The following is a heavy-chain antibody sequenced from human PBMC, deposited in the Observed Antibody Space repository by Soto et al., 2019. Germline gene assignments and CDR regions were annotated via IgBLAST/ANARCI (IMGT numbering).Heavy chain of an antibody. J-gene: IGHJ6*02. CDR3: ARSRHGAGSYTHFYYGLDG. CDR2: ISFDGSTE. V-gene: IGHV3-30-3*01. D-gene: IGHD3-10*01. CDR1: GFTFISYA. Sequence: QVQLVESGGGVVQPGRSLRLSCAASGFTFISYAMHWVRQAPGKGLEWVAVISFDGSTEYYADSVKGRFTISRDNSKNSVYLQMNRQRAEDTAVYYCARSRHGAGSYTHFYYGLDGWGQGTTVTVSS.